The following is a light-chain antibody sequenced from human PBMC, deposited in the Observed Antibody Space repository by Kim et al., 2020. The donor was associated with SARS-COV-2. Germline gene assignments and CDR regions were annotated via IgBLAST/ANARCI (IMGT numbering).Light chain of an antibody. Sequence: SSELTQDPAVSVALGQTVRITCQGDSLRSYYASWYQQKPGQAPVLVIYGKNNRPSGIPDRFSGSSSGNTAYLTIPGAQAEDEADYYCNSRDSSGNHVVFG. CDR2: GKN. J-gene: IGLJ2*01. CDR3: NSRDSSGNHVV. V-gene: IGLV3-19*01. CDR1: SLRSYY.